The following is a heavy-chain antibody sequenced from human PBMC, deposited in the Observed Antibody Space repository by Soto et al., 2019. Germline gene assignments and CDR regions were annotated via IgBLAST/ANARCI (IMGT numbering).Heavy chain of an antibody. J-gene: IGHJ6*02. CDR1: GYTFTSYG. D-gene: IGHD3-3*01. V-gene: IGHV1-18*01. CDR2: ISAYNGNT. Sequence: GASVKVSCKASGYTFTSYGISWVRQAPGQGLEWMGWISAYNGNTNYAQKLQGRVTMTTDTSTSTAYMELRSLRSDDTAVYYCARDQAPYDFWSGYYTPLYVWGQGTTVTVS. CDR3: ARDQAPYDFWSGYYTPLYV.